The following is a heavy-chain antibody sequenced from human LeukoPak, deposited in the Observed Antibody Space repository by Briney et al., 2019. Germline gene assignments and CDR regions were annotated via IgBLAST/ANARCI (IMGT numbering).Heavy chain of an antibody. D-gene: IGHD3-16*01. V-gene: IGHV3-7*01. CDR3: ARSFDNYYYYHMDV. Sequence: GGSLRLSCAASGFTFSTYWMTWVRQAPGKGLEWVANIKQDGSEKYYVDSVKGRFTISRDNAENSLYLQMNSLRAEDTAVYYCARSFDNYYYYHMDVWGKGTTVTVSS. J-gene: IGHJ6*04. CDR2: IKQDGSEK. CDR1: GFTFSTYW.